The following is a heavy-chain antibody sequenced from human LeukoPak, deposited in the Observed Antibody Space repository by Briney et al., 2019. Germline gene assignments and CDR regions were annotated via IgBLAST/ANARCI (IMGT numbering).Heavy chain of an antibody. V-gene: IGHV4-59*11. Sequence: SETLSLNCTVSGGSISSHYWSWIRQPPGKGLEWIGYIYYSGSTNYNPSLKSRVTISVDTSKNQFSLKLSSVTAADTAVYYCARADSSSWYQSPYYYYYYMDVWGKGTTVTVSS. J-gene: IGHJ6*03. CDR2: IYYSGST. CDR1: GGSISSHY. CDR3: ARADSSSWYQSPYYYYYYMDV. D-gene: IGHD6-13*01.